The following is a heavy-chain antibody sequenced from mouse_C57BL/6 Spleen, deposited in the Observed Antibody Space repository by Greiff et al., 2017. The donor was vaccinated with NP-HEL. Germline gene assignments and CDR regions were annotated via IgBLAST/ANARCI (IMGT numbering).Heavy chain of an antibody. CDR3: ARRGDSVWYFDV. J-gene: IGHJ1*03. V-gene: IGHV8-12*01. CDR1: GFSLSTSGMG. D-gene: IGHD3-1*01. Sequence: QVTLKESGPGILQSSQTLSLTCSFSGFSLSTSGMGVSWIRQPSGKGLEWLAHIYWDDDKRYNPSLKSRLTISKYTSRNQVFLKITRVDTADTATYYCARRGDSVWYFDVWGTGTTVTVSS. CDR2: IYWDDDK.